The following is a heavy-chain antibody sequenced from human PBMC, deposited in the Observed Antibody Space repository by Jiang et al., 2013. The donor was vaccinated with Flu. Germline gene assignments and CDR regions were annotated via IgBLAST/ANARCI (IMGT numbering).Heavy chain of an antibody. D-gene: IGHD5-12*01. CDR3: ARQGSGGYSGYDTLNWFDP. J-gene: IGHJ5*02. V-gene: IGHV4-39*01. CDR1: GGSISSSSYY. Sequence: GSGLVKPSETLSLTCTVSGGSISSSSYYWGWIRQPPGKGLEWIGSIYYSGSTYYNPSLKSRVTISVDTSKNQFSLKLSSVTAADTAVYYCARQGSGGYSGYDTLNWFDPWGQGTLVTVSS. CDR2: IYYSGST.